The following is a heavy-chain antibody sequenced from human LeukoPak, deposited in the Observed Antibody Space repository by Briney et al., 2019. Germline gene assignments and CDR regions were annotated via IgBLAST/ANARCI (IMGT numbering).Heavy chain of an antibody. Sequence: PSETLSLTCTVSGGSISSYYRSWIRQPAGKGLEWIGRIYTSGSTNYNPSLKSRVTMSVAPSKNQFSLKLSSVTAADTAVYYCASSGIAAAGPGDYWGQGTLVTVSS. V-gene: IGHV4-4*07. CDR2: IYTSGST. CDR3: ASSGIAAAGPGDY. D-gene: IGHD6-13*01. CDR1: GGSISSYY. J-gene: IGHJ4*02.